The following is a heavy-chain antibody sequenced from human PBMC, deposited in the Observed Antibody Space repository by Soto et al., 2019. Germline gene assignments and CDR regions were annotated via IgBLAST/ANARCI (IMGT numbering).Heavy chain of an antibody. CDR2: ISYDGSNT. CDR3: AKEGGLSGSYYISSSYYFDY. Sequence: QVQLVESGGGVVQPGRSLRLSCVASGFTFSSYGMHWVRQAPGKGLEWVAIISYDGSNTYYADSVKGRFTISRDNSKNPLYLRMNSLRAEDTSVYYCAKEGGLSGSYYISSSYYFDYWGQGPLVTVSS. CDR1: GFTFSSYG. V-gene: IGHV3-30*18. J-gene: IGHJ4*02. D-gene: IGHD1-26*01.